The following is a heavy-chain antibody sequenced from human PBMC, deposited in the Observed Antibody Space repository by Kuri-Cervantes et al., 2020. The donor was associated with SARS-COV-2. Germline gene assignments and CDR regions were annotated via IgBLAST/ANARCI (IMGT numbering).Heavy chain of an antibody. V-gene: IGHV1-46*01. CDR1: GYTLTELS. J-gene: IGHJ4*02. D-gene: IGHD4-23*01. Sequence: ASVKVSCKVSGYTLTELSMHWVRQAPGQGLEWMGIVNPNNGVTNYAQKFQARITMTRDTSTSTVYMELSSLRSEDTAVYFCTREAHGGHHDYWGQGTLVTVSS. CDR2: VNPNNGVT. CDR3: TREAHGGHHDY.